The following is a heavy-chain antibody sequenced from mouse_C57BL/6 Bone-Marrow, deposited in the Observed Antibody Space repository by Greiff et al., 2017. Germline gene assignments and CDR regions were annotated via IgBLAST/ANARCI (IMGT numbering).Heavy chain of an antibody. Sequence: QVQLQQPGAELVRPGSSVKLSCKASGYTFTSYWMHWVKQRPIQGLEWIGNIDPSDSETHYNQKFKDKATLTVDKSSSTAYMQLSSLTSEDSAVYYCARIVDFYCYCDVWGTGTTVTVSS. V-gene: IGHV1-52*01. CDR2: IDPSDSET. J-gene: IGHJ1*03. CDR1: GYTFTSYW. CDR3: ARIVDFYCYCDV.